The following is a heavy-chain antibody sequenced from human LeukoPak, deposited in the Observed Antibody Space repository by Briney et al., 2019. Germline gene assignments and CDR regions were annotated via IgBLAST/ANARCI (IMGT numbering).Heavy chain of an antibody. CDR2: IYHTGST. D-gene: IGHD6-25*01. CDR3: ARRGRNSSGWQDYL. Sequence: SETLSLTCTVSGGSISSYYWSWIRQPPGKGLEWIANIYHTGSTNYNPSLSSRVIISIDTAKNQFSLKLTSVTAADTAVYYCARRGRNSSGWQDYLWGQGTLVTVSS. J-gene: IGHJ4*02. V-gene: IGHV4-59*01. CDR1: GGSISSYY.